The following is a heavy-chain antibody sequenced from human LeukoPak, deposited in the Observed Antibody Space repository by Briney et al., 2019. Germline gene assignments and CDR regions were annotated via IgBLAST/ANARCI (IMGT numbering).Heavy chain of an antibody. Sequence: GGSLRLSCAASGFTFSSYGMHWVRQAPGKGLEWVAVIWYDGSNKYYADSVKGRFTISRDNSKNTLYLQMNSLRAEDTAVYYCARDGALEMATISYFDYWGQGTLVTVSS. CDR3: ARDGALEMATISYFDY. CDR2: IWYDGSNK. J-gene: IGHJ4*02. CDR1: GFTFSSYG. D-gene: IGHD5-24*01. V-gene: IGHV3-33*01.